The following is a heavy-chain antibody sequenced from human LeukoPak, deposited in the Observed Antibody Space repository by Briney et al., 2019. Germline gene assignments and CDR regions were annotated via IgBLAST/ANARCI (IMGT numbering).Heavy chain of an antibody. CDR1: GFSFSNYW. J-gene: IGHJ3*02. Sequence: GGSLRLSCAASGFSFSNYWMSWVRQAPGKGLEWVANIKQDGSEKYYVDSVRGRFTISRDNANNSLYLQMNSLRVEDTAVYYCARDAGAFDIWGQGTMVTVSS. D-gene: IGHD1-1*01. CDR3: ARDAGAFDI. V-gene: IGHV3-7*01. CDR2: IKQDGSEK.